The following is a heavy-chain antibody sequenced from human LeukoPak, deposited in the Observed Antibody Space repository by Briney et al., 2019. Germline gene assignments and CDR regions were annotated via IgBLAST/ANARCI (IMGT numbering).Heavy chain of an antibody. V-gene: IGHV4-34*01. J-gene: IGHJ3*02. CDR2: INHSGST. CDR1: GGSFSGYY. CDR3: ARSLVVPAAPEDNDAFDI. Sequence: SETLSLTCAVHGGSFSGYYWSWIRQPPGKGLEWIGEINHSGSTNYNPSLKSRVTISVDTSKNQFSLKLSSVTAADTAVYYCARSLVVPAAPEDNDAFDIWGQGTMVTVPS. D-gene: IGHD2-2*01.